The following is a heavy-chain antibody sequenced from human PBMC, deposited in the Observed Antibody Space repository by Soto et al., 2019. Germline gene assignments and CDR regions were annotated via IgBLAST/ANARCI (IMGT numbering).Heavy chain of an antibody. V-gene: IGHV3-21*01. J-gene: IGHJ3*02. CDR1: GFTFSSYS. CDR3: ARDDGGGYCSSTSCRGVFDI. Sequence: PGGSLRLFCAASGFTFSSYSMNWVRQAPGKGLEWVSSISSSSSYIYYADSVKGRFTISRDNAKNSLYLQMNSLRAEDTAVYYCARDDGGGYCSSTSCRGVFDIWGQGTMVTVSS. D-gene: IGHD2-2*01. CDR2: ISSSSSYI.